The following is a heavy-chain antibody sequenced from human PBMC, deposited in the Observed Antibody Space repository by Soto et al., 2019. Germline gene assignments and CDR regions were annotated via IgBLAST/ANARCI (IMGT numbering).Heavy chain of an antibody. CDR2: ISSSGSTI. CDR3: ARDLWYSSSWSMGTDFDY. Sequence: GGSLRLSCAASGFTFSDYYMSWIRQAPGKGLEWVSYISSSGSTIYYADSVKGRFTISRDNAKNSLYLQMNSLRAEDTAVYYCARDLWYSSSWSMGTDFDYWGQGTLVTVSS. J-gene: IGHJ4*02. CDR1: GFTFSDYY. D-gene: IGHD6-13*01. V-gene: IGHV3-11*01.